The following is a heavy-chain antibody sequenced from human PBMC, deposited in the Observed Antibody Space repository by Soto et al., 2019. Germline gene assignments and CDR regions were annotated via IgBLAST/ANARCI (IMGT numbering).Heavy chain of an antibody. J-gene: IGHJ6*02. CDR3: ARAYYYDSSGYSDYYYYGMDV. D-gene: IGHD3-22*01. CDR1: GGTFSSYA. Sequence: GASVKVSCKASGGTFSSYAISWVRQAPGQGLEWMGGIIPTFGTANDAQKFQGRVTITADESTGTAYMELSSLRSEDTAVYYCARAYYYDSSGYSDYYYYGMDVWGQGTTVTVSS. CDR2: IIPTFGTA. V-gene: IGHV1-69*13.